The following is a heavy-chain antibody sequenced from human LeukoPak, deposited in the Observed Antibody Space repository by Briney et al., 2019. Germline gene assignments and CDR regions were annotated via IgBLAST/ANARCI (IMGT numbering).Heavy chain of an antibody. CDR1: GFTFSSYS. Sequence: GGSLRLSCAASGFTFSSYSMNWVRQAPGKGLEWVSSISSSSSYIYYADSVKGRFTISRDNAKNSLYLQMNSLRAEDTAVYYCARDRVVVVPAAIWFDPWGQGPLVTVSS. D-gene: IGHD2-2*01. V-gene: IGHV3-21*01. J-gene: IGHJ5*02. CDR2: ISSSSSYI. CDR3: ARDRVVVVPAAIWFDP.